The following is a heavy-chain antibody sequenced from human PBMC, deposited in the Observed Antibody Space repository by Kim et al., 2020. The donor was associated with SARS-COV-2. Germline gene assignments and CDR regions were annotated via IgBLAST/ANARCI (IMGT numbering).Heavy chain of an antibody. V-gene: IGHV4-30-4*01. CDR3: AVVAGRPRFDS. D-gene: IGHD6-19*01. CDR2: IYQRETT. J-gene: IGHJ4*01. Sequence: SETLSLTCAVTGASVSASFSDVDYFWTWIRQPPGKGLECIGYIYQRETTYYHPSLRSRLFISRDTSRNQFSLTLTSVTDADTAVYYCAVVAGRPRFDSWG. CDR1: GASVSASFSDVDYF.